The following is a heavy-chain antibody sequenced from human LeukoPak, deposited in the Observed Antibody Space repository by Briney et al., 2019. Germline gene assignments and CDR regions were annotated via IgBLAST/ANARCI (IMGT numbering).Heavy chain of an antibody. J-gene: IGHJ4*02. CDR2: IYYSGST. CDR1: GGSISSYY. Sequence: SETLSLTCTVSGGSISSYYWSWIRQPPGKGPEWIGSIYYSGSTYYNPSLKSRVTISVDTSKNQFSLKLSSVTAADTAVYYCARHPYCSGGSCYPRWYFDYWGQGTLVTVSS. V-gene: IGHV4-59*05. CDR3: ARHPYCSGGSCYPRWYFDY. D-gene: IGHD2-15*01.